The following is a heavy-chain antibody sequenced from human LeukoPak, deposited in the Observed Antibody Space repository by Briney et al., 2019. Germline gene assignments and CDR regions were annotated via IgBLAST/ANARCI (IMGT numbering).Heavy chain of an antibody. J-gene: IGHJ4*02. CDR2: INPDSGGT. CDR1: GYTFSGYY. Sequence: GASVTVSCKASGYTFSGYYMHWVRQAPGQGLEWMGWINPDSGGTNYAQKFQGRVTMTRDTSISTAYMELSRLRSDDTAVYYCARDKEQQQIYDYWGQGTLVTVSS. V-gene: IGHV1-2*02. CDR3: ARDKEQQQIYDY. D-gene: IGHD6-13*01.